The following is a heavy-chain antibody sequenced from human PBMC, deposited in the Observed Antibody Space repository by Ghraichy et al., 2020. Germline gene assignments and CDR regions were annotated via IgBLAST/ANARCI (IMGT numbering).Heavy chain of an antibody. J-gene: IGHJ4*02. D-gene: IGHD3-22*01. CDR2: ISYDGSNK. CDR3: ARDPYYYDSSGYFDY. CDR1: GFTFSSYA. V-gene: IGHV3-30*04. Sequence: LSLTCAASGFTFSSYAMHWVRQAPGKGLEWVAVISYDGSNKYYADSVKGRFTISRDNSKNTLYLQMNSLRAEDTAVYYCARDPYYYDSSGYFDYWGQGTLVTVSS.